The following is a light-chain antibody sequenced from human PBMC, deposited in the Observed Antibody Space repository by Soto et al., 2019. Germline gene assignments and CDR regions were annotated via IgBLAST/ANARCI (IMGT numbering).Light chain of an antibody. V-gene: IGKV2-30*01. J-gene: IGKJ1*01. Sequence: DVVMTQSPLSLPVTLGQPASIYCKSSKTLVSSDGYTYLNWFQQRPGQSPRRLIYKVSNRDSGVPDRFSGSGSGTDFTLKISRVEAEDVGTYYCMQGAHWPPWTFGQGTKVQI. CDR3: MQGAHWPPWT. CDR2: KVS. CDR1: KTLVSSDGYTY.